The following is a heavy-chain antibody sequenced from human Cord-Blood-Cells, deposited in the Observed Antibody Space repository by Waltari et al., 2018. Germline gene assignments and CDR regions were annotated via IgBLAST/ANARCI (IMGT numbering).Heavy chain of an antibody. CDR3: ARRVGSGSYYNLIFDY. CDR2: IYYSGST. J-gene: IGHJ4*02. V-gene: IGHV4-39*07. Sequence: QLQLQESGPGLVKPSETLSLTCTVSGGSISSSSYYWGWIRQPPGKGLEWIGSIYYSGSTYDNPSLKSRVTISVDTSKNQFSLKLSSVTAADTAVYYCARRVGSGSYYNLIFDYWGQGTLVTVSS. D-gene: IGHD3-10*01. CDR1: GGSISSSSYY.